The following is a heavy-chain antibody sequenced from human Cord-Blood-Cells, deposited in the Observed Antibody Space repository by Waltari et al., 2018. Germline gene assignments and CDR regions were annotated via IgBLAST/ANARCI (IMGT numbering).Heavy chain of an antibody. CDR1: GGSISSSSYY. CDR3: VRPGIDGYNYFDY. CDR2: IYYSGST. D-gene: IGHD5-12*01. J-gene: IGHJ4*02. Sequence: QLQLQESGPGLVKPSETLSLTCTVSGGSISSSSYYCGWIRQPPGKGLEWIGSIYYSGSTYYNPSLKSRVTISVDTSKNQFSLKLSSVTAADTAVYYCVRPGIDGYNYFDYWGQGTLVTVSS. V-gene: IGHV4-39*01.